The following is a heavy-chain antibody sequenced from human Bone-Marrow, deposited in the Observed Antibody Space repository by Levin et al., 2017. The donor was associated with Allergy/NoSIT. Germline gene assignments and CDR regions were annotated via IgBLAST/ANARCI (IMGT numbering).Heavy chain of an antibody. CDR2: INSDGSST. CDR1: GLTFTSYW. D-gene: IGHD3-10*01. CDR3: YYFGSGSYSIPDY. V-gene: IGHV3-74*01. J-gene: IGHJ4*02. Sequence: SCAASGLTFTSYWMHWVRQAPGKGLVWVSRINSDGSSTSYADSVKGRFTISRDNAKNTLYLQMNSLRAEDTAVYYCYYFGSGSYSIPDYWGQGTLVTVSS.